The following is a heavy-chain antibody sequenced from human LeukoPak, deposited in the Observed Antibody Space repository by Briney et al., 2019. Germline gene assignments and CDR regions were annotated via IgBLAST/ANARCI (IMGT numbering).Heavy chain of an antibody. CDR1: GASISSNY. D-gene: IGHD3-10*01. Sequence: SETLSLTCTVSGASISSNYCTWIRQPPGKGLDWIGYIYHTGSTKYNPSLKSRLTISVDTSKNQFSLKLSSVTAADAAVYFCARVPTGSYSIDYWGQGTLVTVSS. CDR2: IYHTGST. CDR3: ARVPTGSYSIDY. V-gene: IGHV4-59*01. J-gene: IGHJ4*02.